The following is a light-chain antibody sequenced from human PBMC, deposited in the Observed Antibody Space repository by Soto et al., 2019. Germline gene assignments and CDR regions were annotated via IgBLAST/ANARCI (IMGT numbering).Light chain of an antibody. CDR2: DAS. CDR3: QHYNTYSTWT. J-gene: IGKJ1*01. Sequence: DIQMTQSPSTLSASLGDRVTITCRASQSISSWLSWYQQKPGKAPKLLIYDASSLQSGVPSRFSGSGSGTEFTLTISGLQPDDFATYYCQHYNTYSTWTFGQGTKVDI. V-gene: IGKV1-5*01. CDR1: QSISSW.